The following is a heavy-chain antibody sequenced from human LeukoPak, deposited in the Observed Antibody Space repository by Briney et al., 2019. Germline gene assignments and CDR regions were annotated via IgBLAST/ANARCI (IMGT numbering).Heavy chain of an antibody. Sequence: SETLSLTCAVYGGSFSGYYWSWIRQPPGKGLEWIGEINHSGSTNYNPSLKSRVTISVDTSKNQFSLKLSSVTAADTAVYYCARLIWSGCYLPDYWGQGTLVTVSS. V-gene: IGHV4-34*01. CDR3: ARLIWSGCYLPDY. D-gene: IGHD3-3*01. CDR2: INHSGST. J-gene: IGHJ4*02. CDR1: GGSFSGYY.